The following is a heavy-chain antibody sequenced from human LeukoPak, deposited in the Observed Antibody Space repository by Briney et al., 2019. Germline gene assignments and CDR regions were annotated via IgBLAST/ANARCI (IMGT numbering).Heavy chain of an antibody. CDR2: ISPSNGNT. Sequence: GASVNVSCKTSGYTFGTSGISWVRQAPGQRLEWMGWISPSNGNTYYAQKVQGRVTMTTDTSTSTAYMELRSLRSDDTAVYYCTRVRECRNWWGAFDVWGQGTMVTVSS. CDR3: TRVRECRNWWGAFDV. D-gene: IGHD2-8*02. V-gene: IGHV1-18*01. CDR1: GYTFGTSG. J-gene: IGHJ3*01.